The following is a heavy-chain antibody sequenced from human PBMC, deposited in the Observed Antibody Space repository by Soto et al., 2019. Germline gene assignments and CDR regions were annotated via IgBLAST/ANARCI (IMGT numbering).Heavy chain of an antibody. J-gene: IGHJ5*02. V-gene: IGHV4-31*01. D-gene: IGHD6-6*01. CDR3: AGGSSKSWFDP. Sequence: QVQLQESGPGLAKPSQTLSLTCNVSNGSISSSGYYWSWIRQHPGQGLEWIGYIYYSGSTYYNPSLKSLVTISVDTSKNQFSLKLGSVTAADTAIYYCAGGSSKSWFDPWGQGTLVTVSS. CDR2: IYYSGST. CDR1: NGSISSSGYY.